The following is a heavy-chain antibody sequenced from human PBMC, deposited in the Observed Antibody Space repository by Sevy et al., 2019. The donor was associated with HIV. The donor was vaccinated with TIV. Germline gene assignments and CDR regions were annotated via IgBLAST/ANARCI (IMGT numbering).Heavy chain of an antibody. CDR2: IDYSGTD. CDR1: GGSISSSSYF. Sequence: SETLSLTCSVSGGSISSSSYFWVWIRQPTGKWLEWIGNIDYSGTDYYNRSLKSRVTMSVDTSKNQFFLKVSFVTAADTAVYYCARLGGEEYGALGHWGQGILVTVSS. V-gene: IGHV4-39*01. J-gene: IGHJ4*02. CDR3: ARLGGEEYGALGH. D-gene: IGHD4-17*01.